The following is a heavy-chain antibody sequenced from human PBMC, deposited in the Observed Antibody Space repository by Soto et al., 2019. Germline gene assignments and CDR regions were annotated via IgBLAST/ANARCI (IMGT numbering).Heavy chain of an antibody. V-gene: IGHV3-53*04. D-gene: IGHD4-4*01. Sequence: EVQLVESGGGLVQPGGSLRLSCAASGFTVSSNYMSWVRQAPGKGLEWVSVIYSGGSTYYADSVKGRFTISRHNSKNTLYLQMNSLRAEDTAVYYCAISYHDYSTYGESLFPTAASYWGQGTLVTVSS. CDR1: GFTVSSNY. CDR3: AISYHDYSTYGESLFPTAASY. CDR2: IYSGGST. J-gene: IGHJ4*02.